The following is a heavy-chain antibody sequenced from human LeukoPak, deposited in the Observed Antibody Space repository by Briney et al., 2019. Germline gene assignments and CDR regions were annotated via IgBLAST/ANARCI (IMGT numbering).Heavy chain of an antibody. D-gene: IGHD6-13*01. CDR2: ICGSGCVT. Sequence: GGSLRLSCVPSLYAFRGYAANWVPHTPGKGVEWVSAICGSGCVTYYAVSVKGRFTICRDNSKNTLYLQMNSLRVEDTALYYCAKWGYDGSTWHVLDYWGQGTLVIVSS. CDR1: LYAFRGYA. CDR3: AKWGYDGSTWHVLDY. J-gene: IGHJ4*02. V-gene: IGHV3-23*01.